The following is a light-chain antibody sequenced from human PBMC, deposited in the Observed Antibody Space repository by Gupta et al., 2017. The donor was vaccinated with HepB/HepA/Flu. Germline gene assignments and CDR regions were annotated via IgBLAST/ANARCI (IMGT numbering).Light chain of an antibody. Sequence: DVVMTQSPLALPVTLGQPASISCRSSQSLVYSDGNTYLSWFQQRQCQAPRRLIYKVSNRDSGVTDRFRGSGYGTDLTLKISSVEAEDVALYSCTQGIHWPGGTFGPGTKVDIK. CDR3: TQGIHWPGGT. J-gene: IGKJ3*01. CDR1: QSLVYSDGNTY. V-gene: IGKV2-30*01. CDR2: KVS.